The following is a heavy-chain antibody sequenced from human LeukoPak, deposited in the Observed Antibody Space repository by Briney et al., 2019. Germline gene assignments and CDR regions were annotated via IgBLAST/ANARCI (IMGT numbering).Heavy chain of an antibody. CDR1: GFTFSTYW. D-gene: IGHD1-26*01. V-gene: IGHV3-7*01. J-gene: IGHJ4*02. Sequence: PGGSLRLSCVGSGFTFSTYWMAWVRQAPGKGLEWVANIKGDESAKHQADSVKGRFTIFRDNAQNSVYPQMSSLRGEDTAVYYCARDVGGSLDYWGQGTLVTVSS. CDR2: IKGDESAK. CDR3: ARDVGGSLDY.